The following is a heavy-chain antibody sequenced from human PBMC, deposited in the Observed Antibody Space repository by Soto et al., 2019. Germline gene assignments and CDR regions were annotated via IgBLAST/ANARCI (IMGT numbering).Heavy chain of an antibody. CDR3: ARPQSLEFHNRFDP. CDR1: GGSISTYY. Sequence: QVQLQESGPGLVKPSETLSITCTVTGGSISTYYWSWIRQPPGKGLEWIGHIYYTGNTNYNPSLKSRVTISVDTSTNRFSLRLRSVSAADTAVYYCARPQSLEFHNRFDPWGQGTLVSVSS. D-gene: IGHD3-10*01. J-gene: IGHJ5*02. CDR2: IYYTGNT. V-gene: IGHV4-59*13.